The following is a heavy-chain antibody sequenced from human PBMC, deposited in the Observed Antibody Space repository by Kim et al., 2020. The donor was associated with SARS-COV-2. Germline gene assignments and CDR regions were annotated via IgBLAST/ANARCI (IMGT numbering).Heavy chain of an antibody. J-gene: IGHJ4*02. D-gene: IGHD6-19*01. V-gene: IGHV3-30*01. CDR3: AGDQEAVAGIPFDY. Sequence: ADSEKGRFTISRDKSKNTLYQQMNSLRAEDTAVYYCAGDQEAVAGIPFDYWGQGTLVTVSS.